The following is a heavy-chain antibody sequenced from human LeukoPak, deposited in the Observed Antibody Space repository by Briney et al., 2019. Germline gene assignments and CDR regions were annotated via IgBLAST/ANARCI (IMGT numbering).Heavy chain of an antibody. Sequence: GGSLRLSCAASGFTFSSYGMHWVRQAPGKGLEWVAVISYDGSNKYYADSVKGRFTISRDNSKNTLYLQINSLRAEDTAVYYCAKDDGYSDIWGQGTMVTVSS. CDR3: AKDDGYSDI. V-gene: IGHV3-30*18. J-gene: IGHJ3*02. D-gene: IGHD5-12*01. CDR2: ISYDGSNK. CDR1: GFTFSSYG.